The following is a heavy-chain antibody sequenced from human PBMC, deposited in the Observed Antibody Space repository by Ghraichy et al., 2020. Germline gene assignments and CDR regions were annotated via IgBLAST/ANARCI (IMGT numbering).Heavy chain of an antibody. CDR2: IYSGGTT. Sequence: LSLTCAASGFTFNNYAMSWVRQVPGKGLEWVSAIYSGGTTLYAESVKGRFTISRDNSKNTVYLQMERLRAEDTAVYYCVNYLQGGLDYWGQGTLVTVSS. J-gene: IGHJ4*02. CDR3: VNYLQGGLDY. D-gene: IGHD3-16*01. V-gene: IGHV3-66*01. CDR1: GFTFNNYA.